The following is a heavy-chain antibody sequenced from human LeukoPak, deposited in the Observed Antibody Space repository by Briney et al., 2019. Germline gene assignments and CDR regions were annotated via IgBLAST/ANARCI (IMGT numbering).Heavy chain of an antibody. CDR3: ARGGGLDV. V-gene: IGHV3-7*03. CDR2: INHNGNVN. D-gene: IGHD3-16*01. CDR1: GFTFSSYW. J-gene: IGHJ6*02. Sequence: PGGSLRLSCAASGFTFSSYWMNWARQAPAKGLEWVASINHNGNVNYYVDSLKGRFTISRDNAKNSLYLQMSNLRAEDTAVYFCARGGGLDVWGQGATVTVSS.